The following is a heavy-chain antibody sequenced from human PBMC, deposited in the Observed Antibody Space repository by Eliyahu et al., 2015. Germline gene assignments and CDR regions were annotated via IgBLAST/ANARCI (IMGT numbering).Heavy chain of an antibody. V-gene: IGHV4-34*01. CDR3: ARIPYNYYYYSMDV. Sequence: QVQLQQWGAGLLKPSETLSLTCGVFGGSFSGYYWCWIRQSPGRGLEWIGEINHNGHTNYNPSLKSRATVSVDTSKNQFSLTLHSMTAADTAIYYCARIPYNYYYYSMDVWGLGTTVIVSS. CDR2: INHNGHT. CDR1: GGSFSGYY. J-gene: IGHJ6*02. D-gene: IGHD5-24*01.